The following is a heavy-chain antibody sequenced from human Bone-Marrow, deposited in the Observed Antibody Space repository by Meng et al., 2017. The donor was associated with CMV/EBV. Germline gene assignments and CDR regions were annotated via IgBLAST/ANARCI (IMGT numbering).Heavy chain of an antibody. Sequence: SETLSLTCTVSGGSTSSYYWSWIRQPPGKGLEWIGYIYYSGSTNYNPSLKSRVTISVDTSKNQFSLKLSSVTAADTAVYYCARGRGYSGYDVGWGQGTLVTVSS. CDR1: GGSTSSYY. CDR2: IYYSGST. D-gene: IGHD5-12*01. CDR3: ARGRGYSGYDVG. V-gene: IGHV4-59*01. J-gene: IGHJ4*02.